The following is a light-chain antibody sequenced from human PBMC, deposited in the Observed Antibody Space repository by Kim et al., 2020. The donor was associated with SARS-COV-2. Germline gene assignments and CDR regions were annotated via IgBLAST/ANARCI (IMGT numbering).Light chain of an antibody. J-gene: IGKJ3*01. V-gene: IGKV1-39*01. CDR3: QKMYSAPFT. CDR1: QTIRTY. Sequence: DIQMTQSPSSLSASVGGRVTITCRASQTIRTYLNWYQQKPGKAPKLLIFAASSLQSGVPSRFSGSGSGTDFTLTISSLQPEDFATYYCQKMYSAPFTFGPGTKVDIK. CDR2: AAS.